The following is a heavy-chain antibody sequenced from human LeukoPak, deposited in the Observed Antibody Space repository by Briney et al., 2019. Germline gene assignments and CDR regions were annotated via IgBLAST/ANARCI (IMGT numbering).Heavy chain of an antibody. J-gene: IGHJ3*02. V-gene: IGHV5-51*01. CDR1: GYSFTSYW. CDR3: ARSAGNYYDSSVGAFDI. D-gene: IGHD3-22*01. Sequence: GESLKISCKGSGYSFTSYWIGWVRQMPGKGLEWMGIIYPGGSDTRYSPSFQGQVTISADKSISTAYLQWSSLKASDTAMYYCARSAGNYYDSSVGAFDIWGQGTMVTVSS. CDR2: IYPGGSDT.